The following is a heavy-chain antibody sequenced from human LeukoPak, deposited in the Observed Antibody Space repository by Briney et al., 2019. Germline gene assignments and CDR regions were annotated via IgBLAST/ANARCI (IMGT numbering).Heavy chain of an antibody. D-gene: IGHD3-22*01. CDR1: GYTFTGYY. CDR3: ARGVDYYDSSGYLYYFDY. V-gene: IGHV1-2*02. CDR2: INPNSGGT. J-gene: IGHJ4*02. Sequence: ASVKVSCKASGYTFTGYYMHWVRQAPGQGLEWMGWINPNSGGTNYAQKFQGRVTMTRDTSISTAYKELSRLRSDDTAVYYCARGVDYYDSSGYLYYFDYWGQGTLVTVSS.